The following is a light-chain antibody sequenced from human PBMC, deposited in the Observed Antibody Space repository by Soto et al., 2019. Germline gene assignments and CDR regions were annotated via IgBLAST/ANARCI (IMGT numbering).Light chain of an antibody. Sequence: DIQMTQYPSTLSASVGDRVTITCRASQSISSWLAWYQQKPGKAPKLLIYDASSLESGVPSRFSGSGSGTEFTLTIRSLQPDDFATYYCQQYNSYTRGTFGQGTKVEIK. V-gene: IGKV1-5*01. CDR3: QQYNSYTRGT. J-gene: IGKJ1*01. CDR1: QSISSW. CDR2: DAS.